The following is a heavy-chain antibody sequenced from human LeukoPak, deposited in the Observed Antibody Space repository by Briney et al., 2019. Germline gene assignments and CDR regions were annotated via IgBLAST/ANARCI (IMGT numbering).Heavy chain of an antibody. CDR2: INHNGNVN. V-gene: IGHV3-7*03. Sequence: HPGGSLRLSCEGSAFIFSGHWMNWVRQTPGKGLEWVASINHNGNVNYYVDSVKGRFTISRDNAKNSLYLQMSNLRAEDTAVYFCARGGGLDVWGQGATVTVSS. CDR3: ARGGGLDV. J-gene: IGHJ6*02. CDR1: AFIFSGHW. D-gene: IGHD3-16*01.